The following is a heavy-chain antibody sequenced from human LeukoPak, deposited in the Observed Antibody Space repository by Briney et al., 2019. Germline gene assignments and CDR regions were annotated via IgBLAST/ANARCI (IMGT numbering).Heavy chain of an antibody. CDR2: ISSSSSNI. J-gene: IGHJ4*02. Sequence: PGGSLRLSCAASGFDFSTYSVDWVRQAPGKGLEWVSYISSSSSNIYHADSVKGRSTISRDNAKNSLHLQMNSLRAEDTAVYYCARVGRSGWTVDYWGQGTLVTVSS. V-gene: IGHV3-48*04. D-gene: IGHD6-19*01. CDR1: GFDFSTYS. CDR3: ARVGRSGWTVDY.